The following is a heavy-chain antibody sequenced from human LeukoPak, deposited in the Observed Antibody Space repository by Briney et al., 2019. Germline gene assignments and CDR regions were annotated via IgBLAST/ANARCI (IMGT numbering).Heavy chain of an antibody. D-gene: IGHD6-13*01. V-gene: IGHV3-33*06. J-gene: IGHJ4*02. CDR2: IWYDGSNK. CDR1: GFTFSSYG. CDR3: AKAVAAAGTFDY. Sequence: GGSLRLSCAASGFTFSSYGMHWVRQAPGKGLEWVAVIWYDGSNKYYADSVEGRFTISRDNSKNTLYLQMNSLRAEDTAVYYCAKAVAAAGTFDYWGQGTLVTVSS.